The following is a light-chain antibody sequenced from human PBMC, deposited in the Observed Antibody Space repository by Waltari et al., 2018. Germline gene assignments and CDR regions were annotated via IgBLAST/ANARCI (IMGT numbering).Light chain of an antibody. Sequence: DVVMTQSPLSLPATLGQPASISCRSSQSLVYSDGTTYLNCFQLRPGQSPRLLIYNVSNRDSGVPDRVSGSGSGTDFTLKISRVEAEDVGVYYCMHSVEWPWTVGQGTKVEVK. J-gene: IGKJ1*01. V-gene: IGKV2-30*01. CDR2: NVS. CDR1: QSLVYSDGTTY. CDR3: MHSVEWPWT.